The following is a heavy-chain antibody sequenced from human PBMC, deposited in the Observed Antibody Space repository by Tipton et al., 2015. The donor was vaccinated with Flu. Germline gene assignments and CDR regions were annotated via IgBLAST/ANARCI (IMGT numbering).Heavy chain of an antibody. D-gene: IGHD5/OR15-5a*01. CDR2: VSGGGGST. Sequence: SLRLSCVASGFTFTTYAMTWVRQSPGKGLEWVSSVSGGGGSTYYADSVKGRFTISRDNSENTLYLQMHSLRAEDTAIYYCAKVIPEKVSGLDYWGQGTLVTVSS. V-gene: IGHV3-23*01. J-gene: IGHJ4*02. CDR3: AKVIPEKVSGLDY. CDR1: GFTFTTYA.